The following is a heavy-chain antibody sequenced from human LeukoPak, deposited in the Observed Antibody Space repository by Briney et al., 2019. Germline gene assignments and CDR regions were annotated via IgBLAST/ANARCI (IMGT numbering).Heavy chain of an antibody. J-gene: IGHJ6*02. CDR1: GYTFTCYY. V-gene: IGHV1-2*02. CDR2: INPNSGDT. CDR3: ARDLGYGEYYYGVDV. Sequence: ASVKVSCKASGYTFTCYYMHWVRQAPGQGLEWMGWINPNSGDTNYAQKFQGRVTMTRDTSISTAHMELSRLRSDDTAVYYCARDLGYGEYYYGVDVWGQGTTVTDSS. D-gene: IGHD4-17*01.